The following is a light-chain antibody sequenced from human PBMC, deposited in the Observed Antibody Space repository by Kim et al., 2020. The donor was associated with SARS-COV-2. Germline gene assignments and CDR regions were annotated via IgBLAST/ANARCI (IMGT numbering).Light chain of an antibody. J-gene: IGKJ2*01. CDR2: MVS. Sequence: QPAYISCTSSQSLVFRDGNIYLNWFQQRPGQSPRRLIYMVSNRDSGVPDRFSGSVSGADFTLKISSVEVEDIAVYFCMQGSHWPYTFGQGTKLEI. CDR3: MQGSHWPYT. CDR1: QSLVFRDGNIY. V-gene: IGKV2-30*01.